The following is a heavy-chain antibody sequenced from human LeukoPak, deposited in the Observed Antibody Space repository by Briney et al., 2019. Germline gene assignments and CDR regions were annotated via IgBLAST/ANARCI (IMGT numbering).Heavy chain of an antibody. D-gene: IGHD5-18*01. CDR3: TRTAMVTGFDS. Sequence: QTGGSLKLSCAASGFTFSGSAMHWVRQASGKGLEWVGRLRSKLNSYATAYAASVKGRFTISRDDSKNTAYLQMNSLKTEDTAVYYCTRTAMVTGFDSWGQGTLVTVSS. V-gene: IGHV3-73*01. CDR1: GFTFSGSA. J-gene: IGHJ4*02. CDR2: LRSKLNSYAT.